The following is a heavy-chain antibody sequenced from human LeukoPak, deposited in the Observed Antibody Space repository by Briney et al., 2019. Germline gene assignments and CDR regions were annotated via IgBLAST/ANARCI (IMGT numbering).Heavy chain of an antibody. CDR3: AKDAEHSSGWYPGN. Sequence: GGPLRLSCAASGFTFSTYGMHWVRQPPGKGLEWVAVILFDGNNKYYADSVRGRFTISRDNSKNTLYLQMNSLRDEDTAVYYCAKDAEHSSGWYPGNWGQGTLVIVSS. CDR1: GFTFSTYG. J-gene: IGHJ4*02. D-gene: IGHD6-13*01. CDR2: ILFDGNNK. V-gene: IGHV3-30*18.